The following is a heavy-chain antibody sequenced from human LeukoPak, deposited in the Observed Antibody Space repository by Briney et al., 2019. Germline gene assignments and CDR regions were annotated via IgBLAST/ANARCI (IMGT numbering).Heavy chain of an antibody. V-gene: IGHV3-33*01. CDR3: VRGVWHVATEMVLDY. Sequence: GRSLRLSCAASGFTFSSYGMHWVRQAPGKGLGWVAVIWNDGSKKYYADSVKGRFTISRDNSKNTLYLHMNSLRAEDTALYYCVRGVWHVATEMVLDYWGQGTPVTVSS. CDR2: IWNDGSKK. CDR1: GFTFSSYG. J-gene: IGHJ4*02. D-gene: IGHD5-18*01.